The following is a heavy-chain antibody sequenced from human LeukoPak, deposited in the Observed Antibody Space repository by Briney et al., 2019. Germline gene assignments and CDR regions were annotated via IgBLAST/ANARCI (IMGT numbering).Heavy chain of an antibody. Sequence: ASVKVSCKASGYTFTGYYMHWVRQAPGQGLEWMGWINPNSGGTNYAQKFQGRVTMTRDTSISTAYMELSRLRSDGTAVYYCARGRVRGYFDWLSNDYWGQGTLVTVSS. D-gene: IGHD3-9*01. J-gene: IGHJ4*02. CDR3: ARGRVRGYFDWLSNDY. CDR1: GYTFTGYY. V-gene: IGHV1-2*02. CDR2: INPNSGGT.